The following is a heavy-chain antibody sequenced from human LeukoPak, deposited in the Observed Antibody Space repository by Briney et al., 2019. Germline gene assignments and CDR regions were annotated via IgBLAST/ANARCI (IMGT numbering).Heavy chain of an antibody. V-gene: IGHV3-7*01. Sequence: GGSLRLSCAASGFTFSSYAMSWVCQAPGKGLEWVANIKEDGSEKYYVDSVKGRFTISRDNAKNSLYLQMNSLRADDMAVYYCARGKNWFDPWGQGTLVTVSS. CDR1: GFTFSSYA. J-gene: IGHJ5*02. CDR2: IKEDGSEK. CDR3: ARGKNWFDP.